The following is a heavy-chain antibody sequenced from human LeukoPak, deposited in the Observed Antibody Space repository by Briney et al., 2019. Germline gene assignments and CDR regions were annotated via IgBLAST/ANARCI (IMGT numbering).Heavy chain of an antibody. CDR3: ARDRGGRYMYLQH. J-gene: IGHJ1*01. D-gene: IGHD1-26*01. CDR2: ISYDGSNK. V-gene: IGHV3-30*14. Sequence: GGSLRLSCAASGFTFSSYAMHWVRQAPGKGLEWVAVISYDGSNKYYADSVKGRFTISRDNSKNTLYLQMNSLRAEDTALYYCARDRGGRYMYLQHWGQGTLVTVSS. CDR1: GFTFSSYA.